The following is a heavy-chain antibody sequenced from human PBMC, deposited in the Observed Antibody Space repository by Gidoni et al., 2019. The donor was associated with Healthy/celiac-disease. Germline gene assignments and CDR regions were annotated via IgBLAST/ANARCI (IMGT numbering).Heavy chain of an antibody. Sequence: QVQLQESGPGLVKPSQTLSLTCTVSGGSISSGDYYWSWIRQPPGKGLDWIGYIYYSGSTYYNPSLKSRVTISVDTSKNQFSLKLSSVTAADTAVYYCARVNYDILTGLLSHNWFDPWGQGTLVTVSS. CDR3: ARVNYDILTGLLSHNWFDP. J-gene: IGHJ5*02. D-gene: IGHD3-9*01. CDR1: GGSISSGDYY. V-gene: IGHV4-30-4*01. CDR2: IYYSGST.